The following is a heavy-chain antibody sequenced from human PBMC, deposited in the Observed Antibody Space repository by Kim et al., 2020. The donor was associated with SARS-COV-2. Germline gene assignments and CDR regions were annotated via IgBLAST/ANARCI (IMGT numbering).Heavy chain of an antibody. CDR2: ISSSSSYT. CDR1: GFTFSDYY. CDR3: AMDRYSCQY. D-gene: IGHD5-18*01. Sequence: GGSLRLSCAASGFTFSDYYMSWIRQAPGKGLEWLSYISSSSSYTNYADSVKGRFIISRDNDRNSLYLQMNSLRAEDTAVYYCAMDRYSCQYWGQGTLVTVSS. J-gene: IGHJ1*01. V-gene: IGHV3-11*03.